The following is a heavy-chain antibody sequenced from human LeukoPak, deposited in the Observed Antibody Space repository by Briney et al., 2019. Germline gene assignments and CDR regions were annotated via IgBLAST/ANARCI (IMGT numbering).Heavy chain of an antibody. CDR3: AKQSAGSAAWYSLHYDF. CDR2: VDGGGGGT. Sequence: GGSLRLSCAASGFTFSSYAMSWVRQAPGRGLEWVSSVDGGGGGTYYADSVKGRFTISRDNSKDTLYLQMNGLRAEDTAVYFCAKQSAGSAAWYSLHYDFWGQGTLVTVSS. D-gene: IGHD6-13*01. CDR1: GFTFSSYA. J-gene: IGHJ4*02. V-gene: IGHV3-23*01.